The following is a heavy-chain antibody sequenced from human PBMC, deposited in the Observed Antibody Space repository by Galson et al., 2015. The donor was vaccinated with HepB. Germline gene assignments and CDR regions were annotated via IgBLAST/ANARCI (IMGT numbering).Heavy chain of an antibody. V-gene: IGHV3-30*18. Sequence: SLRLSCAASGFTFSAYGINWVRQAPGKGLEWVAVISYNGSNKYYVDSVKGRFSISRDNSKDTVYLQMTSLRAEDTAVYYCAKSNYYDSSGYPDYWGQGTLVTVSS. D-gene: IGHD3-22*01. J-gene: IGHJ4*02. CDR1: GFTFSAYG. CDR2: ISYNGSNK. CDR3: AKSNYYDSSGYPDY.